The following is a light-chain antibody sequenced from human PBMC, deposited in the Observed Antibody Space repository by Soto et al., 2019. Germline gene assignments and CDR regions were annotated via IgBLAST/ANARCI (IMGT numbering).Light chain of an antibody. J-gene: IGKJ4*01. Sequence: DIQMTQSPSSLSASVGDKVTITCRASQNVASYLNWYQQKLGTAPKVLIYATSTLKTGVPSRFSGSGSGTEFILTITSLQPEDFATYYCQQTYNTPLTFGGGT. V-gene: IGKV1-39*01. CDR2: ATS. CDR3: QQTYNTPLT. CDR1: QNVASY.